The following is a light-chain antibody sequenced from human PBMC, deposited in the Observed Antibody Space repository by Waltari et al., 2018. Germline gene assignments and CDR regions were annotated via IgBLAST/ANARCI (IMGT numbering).Light chain of an antibody. V-gene: IGLV3-1*01. Sequence: SYELTQPPSVSVSPGQTASITCSGDTLGDKYACWYQQKPGQSPVRVSYQDSKRPSGIPGRFSGSNSGNTATLTISGTQAMDEADYYCQAWDSSTYVFGTGTKVTVL. CDR1: TLGDKY. CDR3: QAWDSSTYV. J-gene: IGLJ1*01. CDR2: QDS.